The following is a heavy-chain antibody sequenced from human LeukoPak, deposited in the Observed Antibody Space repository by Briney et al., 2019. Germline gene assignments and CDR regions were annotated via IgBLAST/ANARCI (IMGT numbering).Heavy chain of an antibody. V-gene: IGHV4-61*05. CDR1: GDSISSRDYY. D-gene: IGHD6-13*01. CDR2: IYYSGST. CDR3: ARAGRSSSWFRKNWFDP. J-gene: IGHJ5*02. Sequence: PSETLSLTCSVSGDSISSRDYYWSWIRQPPGKGLEWIGYIYYSGSTNYNPSLKSRVTISVDTSKNQFSLKLSSVTAADTAVYYCARAGRSSSWFRKNWFDPWGQGTLVTVSS.